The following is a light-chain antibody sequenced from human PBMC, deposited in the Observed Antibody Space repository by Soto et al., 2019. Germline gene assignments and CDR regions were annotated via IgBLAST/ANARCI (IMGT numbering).Light chain of an antibody. Sequence: DIQMTQSPSSLSVSVGDRVTITCRASQDISNYLAWYQQKPGEVPKLLIYGASTLQSGVPSRFSGSRSGTDFTLTISSLQTEDVATYYCQNYNRAPWTFGQGTKVETK. V-gene: IGKV1-27*01. J-gene: IGKJ1*01. CDR1: QDISNY. CDR2: GAS. CDR3: QNYNRAPWT.